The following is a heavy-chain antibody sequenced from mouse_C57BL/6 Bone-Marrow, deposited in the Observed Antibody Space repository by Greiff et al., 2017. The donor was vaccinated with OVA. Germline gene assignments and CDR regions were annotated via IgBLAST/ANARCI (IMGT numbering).Heavy chain of an antibody. CDR2: IYPGDGDT. J-gene: IGHJ2*01. CDR1: GYAFSSSW. Sequence: QVQLKQSGPELVKPGASVKISCKASGYAFSSSWMNWVKQRPGKGLEWIGRIYPGDGDTNYNGKFKGKATLTADKSSSTAYMQRSSLTSEDSAVYFCAKIYYGNPYFDYWGQGTTLTVSS. CDR3: AKIYYGNPYFDY. V-gene: IGHV1-82*01. D-gene: IGHD2-1*01.